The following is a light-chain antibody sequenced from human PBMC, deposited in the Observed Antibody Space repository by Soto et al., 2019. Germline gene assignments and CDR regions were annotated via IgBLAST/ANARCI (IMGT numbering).Light chain of an antibody. J-gene: IGKJ5*01. V-gene: IGKV1-39*01. CDR1: QSISSY. CDR3: QQSYSTPPIT. Sequence: DIQMTQSPSSLSASVGDRVTITCRASQSISSYLNWYQQKPGKAPTLLIYAASSLQSGVPSRFSGSGSGTDFTLTISSLQPEDFATYYCQQSYSTPPITFGQGTRLEIK. CDR2: AAS.